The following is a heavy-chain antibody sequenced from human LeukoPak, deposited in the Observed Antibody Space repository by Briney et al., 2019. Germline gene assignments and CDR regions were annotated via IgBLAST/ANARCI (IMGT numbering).Heavy chain of an antibody. J-gene: IGHJ4*02. Sequence: KPGGSLRLSCAASGFTFSDYYMSWIRQAPGKGLEWVSYISSSSSYTNYADSVKGRFTISRDNAKNSLYLQMNGLRAEDTAVYYCARDGYSSSWYWFDYWGQGTLVTVSS. D-gene: IGHD6-13*01. CDR2: ISSSSSYT. CDR1: GFTFSDYY. CDR3: ARDGYSSSWYWFDY. V-gene: IGHV3-11*06.